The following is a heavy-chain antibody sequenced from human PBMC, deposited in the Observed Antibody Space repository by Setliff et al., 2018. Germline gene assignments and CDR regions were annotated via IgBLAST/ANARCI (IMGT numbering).Heavy chain of an antibody. CDR2: INAGNGNT. Sequence: ASVKVSCKASGYTFTSYAMHWVRQAPGQRLEWMGWINAGNGNTKYSQKFQGRVTITRDTSASTAYMELSSLRSEDTAVYYCARDRVPPLFGVGSYYYMDVWGKGTTVSVSS. D-gene: IGHD3-3*01. V-gene: IGHV1-3*01. CDR1: GYTFTSYA. CDR3: ARDRVPPLFGVGSYYYMDV. J-gene: IGHJ6*03.